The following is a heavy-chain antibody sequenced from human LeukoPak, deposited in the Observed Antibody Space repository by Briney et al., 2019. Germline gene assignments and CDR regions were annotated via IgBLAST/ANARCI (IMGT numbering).Heavy chain of an antibody. V-gene: IGHV3-72*01. J-gene: IGHJ6*02. CDR1: GFTFSDHY. D-gene: IGHD6-13*01. CDR2: TRNKANSYTT. CDR3: ASGSAAAGDYYYYYGMDV. Sequence: PGGSLRLSCAASGFTFSDHYMDWVRQAPGKGLEWVGRTRNKANSYTTEYAASVKGRFTISRDDSKNSLYLQMNSLKTEDTAVYYCASGSAAAGDYYYYYGMDVWGQGTTVTVSS.